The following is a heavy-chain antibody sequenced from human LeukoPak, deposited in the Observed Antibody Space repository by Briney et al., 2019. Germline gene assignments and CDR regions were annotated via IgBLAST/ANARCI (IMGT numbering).Heavy chain of an antibody. J-gene: IGHJ4*02. Sequence: GGSLRLSCAAPGFTFSSYGMHWVRQAPGKGLEWVAIIWYDGNHKYYVDSVKGRFTISRDNSKNTLYLQMDSLRAEDTAVYYCAKAPKRYCTSASCQGYFDYWGQGTLVTVSS. CDR1: GFTFSSYG. D-gene: IGHD2-2*01. CDR2: IWYDGNHK. CDR3: AKAPKRYCTSASCQGYFDY. V-gene: IGHV3-33*06.